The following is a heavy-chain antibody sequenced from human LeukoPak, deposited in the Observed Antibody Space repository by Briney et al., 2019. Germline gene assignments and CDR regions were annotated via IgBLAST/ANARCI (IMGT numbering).Heavy chain of an antibody. V-gene: IGHV1-8*01. Sequence: GASVKVSCKASGYTFTSYDINWVRQATGQGLEWMGWMNPNSGNTGYAQKFQGRVTMTRNTSISTAYMELSSLRSEDTAVYYCARGRGVVNHNWFDPWGQGTLVTVSS. J-gene: IGHJ5*02. CDR3: ARGRGVVNHNWFDP. CDR1: GYTFTSYD. CDR2: MNPNSGNT. D-gene: IGHD1-14*01.